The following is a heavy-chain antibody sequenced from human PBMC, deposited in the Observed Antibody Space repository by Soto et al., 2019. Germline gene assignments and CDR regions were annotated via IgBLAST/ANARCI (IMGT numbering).Heavy chain of an antibody. Sequence: SLRLSCAASGFTFSSSWMNWVRQAPGKGLEWVAGIKEDGSEEYYVDIVKGRFTISRDNVENSLYLQMNSLRGEDSAVYFCARDRGYSSYDYWGLGTLVTVSS. V-gene: IGHV3-7*01. CDR1: GFTFSSSW. CDR2: IKEDGSEE. J-gene: IGHJ4*02. CDR3: ARDRGYSSYDY. D-gene: IGHD5-18*01.